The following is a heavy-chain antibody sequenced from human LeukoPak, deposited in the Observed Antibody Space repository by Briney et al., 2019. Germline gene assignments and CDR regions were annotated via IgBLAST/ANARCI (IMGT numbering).Heavy chain of an antibody. Sequence: SETLSLTCVVSGASVSSSHWNWIRQLPGKGLEWIGCLSYTGETDYNPSLASRVTISLGTSENQVSLKLRSVTAADTAVYYCSEGYFEPFDHWGQGTLVTVSS. CDR1: GASVSSSH. V-gene: IGHV4-59*02. CDR3: SEGYFEPFDH. CDR2: LSYTGET. J-gene: IGHJ4*02. D-gene: IGHD2/OR15-2a*01.